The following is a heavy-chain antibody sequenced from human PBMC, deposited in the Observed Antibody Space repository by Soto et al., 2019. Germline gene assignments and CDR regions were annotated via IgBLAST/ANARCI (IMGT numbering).Heavy chain of an antibody. CDR3: ARSRARVYGAYYYYMDV. D-gene: IGHD6-13*01. Sequence: PSETLSLTCAVYGGSFSGYYWSWIRQPPGKGLEWIGEINHSGSTNYNLSIKSRVTISVDTSKNQFSLKMSSVTAADTAVYYCARSRARVYGAYYYYMDVWGKGTTVTVSS. J-gene: IGHJ6*03. CDR2: INHSGST. CDR1: GGSFSGYY. V-gene: IGHV4-34*01.